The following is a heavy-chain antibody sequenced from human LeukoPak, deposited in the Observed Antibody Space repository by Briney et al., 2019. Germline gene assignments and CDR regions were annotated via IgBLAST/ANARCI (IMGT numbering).Heavy chain of an antibody. CDR2: ISYSCST. Sequence: SETLSLTCTVSGDSMSISNYYWRWIRQPRGKGLDWIGSISYSCSTYYNPSLKSRVTMSIDTSNHQFSLRLRFVTAADTAVYYCARDSGTTGEVKFDPWGQGTLVTVSS. CDR3: ARDSGTTGEVKFDP. D-gene: IGHD3-10*01. V-gene: IGHV4-39*07. J-gene: IGHJ5*02. CDR1: GDSMSISNYY.